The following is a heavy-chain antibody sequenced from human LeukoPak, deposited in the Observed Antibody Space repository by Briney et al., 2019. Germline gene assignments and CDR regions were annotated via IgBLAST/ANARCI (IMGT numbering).Heavy chain of an antibody. D-gene: IGHD5-24*01. CDR2: ISWNSGTI. Sequence: QSGGSLRLSCAVSGFTFDDYAMHWVRQESGKGLEWVSGISWNSGTIVYADSVKGRFTTSRDNSKNTLSLQMNSLRAEDTSVYYCARGQRRHIDMAPSFDYWGQGTLVTVSS. CDR1: GFTFDDYA. CDR3: ARGQRRHIDMAPSFDY. V-gene: IGHV3-9*01. J-gene: IGHJ4*02.